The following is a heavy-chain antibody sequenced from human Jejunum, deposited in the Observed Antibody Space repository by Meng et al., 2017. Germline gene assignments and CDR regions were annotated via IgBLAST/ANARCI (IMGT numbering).Heavy chain of an antibody. Sequence: QGESQQGGAGLLKPSETLSLTCGVYGGSISCYFWSWIRQAPGEGLEWVGEFTRGGTTNYNPSLKSRVTISADTSKNQFSLTLSSVSAADTAVYYCARHEVDFDNWGQGTLVTVSS. CDR3: ARHEVDFDN. CDR2: FTRGGTT. D-gene: IGHD1-26*01. V-gene: IGHV4-34*02. J-gene: IGHJ4*02. CDR1: GGSISCYF.